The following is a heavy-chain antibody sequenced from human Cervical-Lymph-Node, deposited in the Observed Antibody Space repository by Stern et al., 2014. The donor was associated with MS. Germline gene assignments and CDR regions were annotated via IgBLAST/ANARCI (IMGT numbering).Heavy chain of an antibody. D-gene: IGHD6-19*01. Sequence: MQLVESGAEVKEPGASVKVSCRAFAYTFTSYYVHWVRQAPGQGLEWMGIINPSDGSTTSAQKFQGRVTMTRDTSTSTVSLELSSLRSDDTAVYYCVRGKIYSAGWYQSVYWGQGTLVTVSS. CDR3: VRGKIYSAGWYQSVY. J-gene: IGHJ4*02. CDR1: AYTFTSYY. V-gene: IGHV1-46*03. CDR2: INPSDGST.